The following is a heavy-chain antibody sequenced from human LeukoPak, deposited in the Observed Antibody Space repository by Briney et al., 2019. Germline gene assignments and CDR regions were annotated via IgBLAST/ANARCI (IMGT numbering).Heavy chain of an antibody. J-gene: IGHJ4*02. CDR1: GFTFSTYA. D-gene: IGHD4-23*01. CDR2: ISSGGTT. V-gene: IGHV3-23*01. CDR3: ATRQTTVDYYDC. Sequence: GGSLRLSCVGSGFTFSTYAMNWARQAPGKGLEWVSAISSGGTTYYADSVKGRFSISRDNSKNTVYLQMNSLRAEDTTVYYCATRQTTVDYYDCWGQGTLVTVSS.